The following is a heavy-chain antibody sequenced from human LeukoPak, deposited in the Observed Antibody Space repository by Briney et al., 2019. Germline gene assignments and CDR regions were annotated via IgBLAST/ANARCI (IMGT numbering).Heavy chain of an antibody. D-gene: IGHD3-10*01. CDR1: GGSFSGYY. CDR2: INHSGRT. J-gene: IGHJ4*02. CDR3: ARPSKYYSGSGSHFDY. V-gene: IGHV4-34*01. Sequence: SETLSLTCAVYGGSFSGYYWSWIRQPPGKGGEWMGEINHSGRTNYNPSLQSRVTISVDTSENQFSLKLSSGNAADTDAYYCARPSKYYSGSGSHFDYWGQGTLVTVSS.